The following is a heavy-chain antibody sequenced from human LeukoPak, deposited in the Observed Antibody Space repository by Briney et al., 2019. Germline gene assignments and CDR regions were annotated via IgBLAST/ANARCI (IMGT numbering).Heavy chain of an antibody. CDR2: IIPIFGTA. D-gene: IGHD1-26*01. CDR3: ARAESIVGASPRYYFDY. J-gene: IGHJ4*02. V-gene: IGHV1-69*06. Sequence: GASVKVSCKASGGTFSSYAISWVRQAPGQGLEWMGGIIPIFGTANYAQKFQGRVTITADKSTSTAYMELSSLRSEDTAVYYCARAESIVGASPRYYFDYWGQGTLVTVSS. CDR1: GGTFSSYA.